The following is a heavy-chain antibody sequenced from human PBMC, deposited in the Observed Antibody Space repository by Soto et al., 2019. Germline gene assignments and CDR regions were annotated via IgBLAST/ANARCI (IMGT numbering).Heavy chain of an antibody. CDR3: ARDNLAKGMNYYGMDV. Sequence: SQTLSLTCAISGDSVSSNSAAWNWIRQSPSRGLEWLGRTYYRSKWYNDYAVSVKSRITINPDTSKNQFSLQLNSVTPEDTAVYYCARDNLAKGMNYYGMDVWGQGTTVPVSS. CDR1: GDSVSSNSAA. J-gene: IGHJ6*02. CDR2: TYYRSKWYN. V-gene: IGHV6-1*01.